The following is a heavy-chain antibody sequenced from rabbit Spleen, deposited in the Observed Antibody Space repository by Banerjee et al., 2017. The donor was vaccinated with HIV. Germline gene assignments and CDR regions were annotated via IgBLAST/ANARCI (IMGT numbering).Heavy chain of an antibody. Sequence: QEHLEESGGGLVQPGGSLTLTCKASGFDFSGNYWICWVRQAPGKGLEWIACIDTSNGDTDYANWPKGRFTISKASSTTVTLQMTSLTVADTATYFCARGYNSIGGYLNLWGPGTLVTV. V-gene: IGHV1S45*01. CDR3: ARGYNSIGGYLNL. D-gene: IGHD1-1*01. CDR2: IDTSNGDT. J-gene: IGHJ4*01. CDR1: GFDFSGNYW.